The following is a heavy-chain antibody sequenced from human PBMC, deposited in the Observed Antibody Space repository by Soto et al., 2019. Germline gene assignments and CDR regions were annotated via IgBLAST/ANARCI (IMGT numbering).Heavy chain of an antibody. J-gene: IGHJ4*02. CDR1: GDTFSFYT. Sequence: QVQLVQSGTEVKKPGSSVKVSCKASGDTFSFYTINWVRQAPGLGLEWVGRINPIVSMSNYAQKFQGRVSMTADKSTSTAHMELRSRRSDDTAMYFCAARYGSGYRAFDYWGQGALVIVSS. CDR2: INPIVSMS. D-gene: IGHD3-10*01. CDR3: AARYGSGYRAFDY. V-gene: IGHV1-69*02.